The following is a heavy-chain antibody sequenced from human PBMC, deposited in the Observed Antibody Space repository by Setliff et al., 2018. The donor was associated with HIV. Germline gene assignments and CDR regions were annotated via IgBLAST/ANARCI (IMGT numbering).Heavy chain of an antibody. CDR1: GGSFSDFY. CDR2: INHRGST. D-gene: IGHD6-6*01. Sequence: PSETLSLTCAVYGGSFSDFYWSWIRQPPGKGLEWVGEINHRGSTNYNPSLKSRVTISVDTSKKQFSLNLRSVTAADTAVYYCARGLTARRVGNFDYWGRGTLVTVSS. CDR3: ARGLTARRVGNFDY. V-gene: IGHV4-34*01. J-gene: IGHJ4*02.